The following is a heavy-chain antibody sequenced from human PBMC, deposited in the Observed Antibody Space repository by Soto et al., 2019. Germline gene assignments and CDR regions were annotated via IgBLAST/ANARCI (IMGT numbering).Heavy chain of an antibody. V-gene: IGHV1-2*02. CDR3: AVAGLPFEY. CDR2: INPNSGDT. D-gene: IGHD6-19*01. CDR1: GYTFTGYY. Sequence: QVQLVQSGAEVKKPGASVKVSCKTAGYTFTGYYIHWVRQAPGQGLEWMALINPNSGDTNYGHKFQGRVTLTRDTSINTGDMEVTSLRFDDTAVYYCAVAGLPFEYWGQGTLVTVFS. J-gene: IGHJ4*02.